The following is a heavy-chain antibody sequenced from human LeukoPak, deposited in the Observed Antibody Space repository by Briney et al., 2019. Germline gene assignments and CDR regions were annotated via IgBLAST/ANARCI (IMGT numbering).Heavy chain of an antibody. CDR3: AGTGYSSSQYWYFDL. Sequence: GRSLRLSCAASGFTFSSYGMHWVRQAPGKGLEWVAVIWYDGSNKYYADSVKGRFTISRDNSKNTLYLQMNSLRAEDTAVYYCAGTGYSSSQYWYFDLWGRGTLVTVSS. CDR1: GFTFSSYG. D-gene: IGHD6-13*01. CDR2: IWYDGSNK. V-gene: IGHV3-33*01. J-gene: IGHJ2*01.